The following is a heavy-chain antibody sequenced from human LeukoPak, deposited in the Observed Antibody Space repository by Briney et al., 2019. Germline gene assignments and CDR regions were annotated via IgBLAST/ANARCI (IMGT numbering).Heavy chain of an antibody. CDR3: AFTGRERYCSSTSCYSGYY. D-gene: IGHD2-2*01. CDR2: ISSSSTYI. J-gene: IGHJ4*02. Sequence: GGSLRLSCAASGFTFSSYSMNWVRQAPGEGLEWVSSISSSSTYIYYADSVKGRFTISRDNSKNTLYLQMNSLRAEDTAVYYCAFTGRERYCSSTSCYSGYYWGQGTLVTISS. CDR1: GFTFSSYS. V-gene: IGHV3-21*04.